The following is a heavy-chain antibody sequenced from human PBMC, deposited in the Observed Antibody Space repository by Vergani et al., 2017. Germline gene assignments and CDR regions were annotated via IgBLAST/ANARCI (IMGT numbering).Heavy chain of an antibody. D-gene: IGHD4-17*01. J-gene: IGHJ4*02. CDR2: IYHSGST. CDR1: SYSISSGYY. CDR3: ARGRYMTTVTRFDY. Sequence: QVQLQESGPGLVKPSETLSLTCTVSSYSISSGYYWGWIRQPPGQGLEWIGSIYHSGSTHYNPSLKSRVTISVDTSKTQFSLKLSSVTAADTAVYYCARGRYMTTVTRFDYWGQGTLVTVSS. V-gene: IGHV4-38-2*02.